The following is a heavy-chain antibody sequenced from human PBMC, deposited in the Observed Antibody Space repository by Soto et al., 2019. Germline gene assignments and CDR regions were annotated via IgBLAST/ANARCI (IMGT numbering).Heavy chain of an antibody. D-gene: IGHD3-22*01. CDR2: ISYDGSNK. J-gene: IGHJ4*02. Sequence: QVQVVESGGGVVQPGRSLRLSCAAAGFTFSGYGMHWVRQAPGKGLEWVAVISYDGSNKYYGDSVKGRFTMSRDNSGNTVYLQMNSLRAEDTAVYYCAKSVRYYDSSAYYPLDYWGQGALVTVSS. CDR3: AKSVRYYDSSAYYPLDY. V-gene: IGHV3-30*18. CDR1: GFTFSGYG.